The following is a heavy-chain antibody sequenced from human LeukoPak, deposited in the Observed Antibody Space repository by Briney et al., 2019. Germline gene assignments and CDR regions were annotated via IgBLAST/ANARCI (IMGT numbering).Heavy chain of an antibody. D-gene: IGHD3-10*01. Sequence: PSETLSLTCSVSGASISTTDYWWGCIRLPQGKGLEWIGIGFYDGKTHYNPALKGRVSISVDTSKSQFSLKLSSVTAADTAVYYCVRQVGIGRWFLDDWGRGTLVTVSS. CDR1: GASISTTDYW. V-gene: IGHV4-39*01. CDR3: VRQVGIGRWFLDD. CDR2: GFYDGKT. J-gene: IGHJ4*02.